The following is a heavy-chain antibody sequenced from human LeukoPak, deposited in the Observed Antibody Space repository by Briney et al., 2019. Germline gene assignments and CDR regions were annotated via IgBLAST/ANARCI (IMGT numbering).Heavy chain of an antibody. D-gene: IGHD2-15*01. CDR1: GYTFTAYY. CDR3: ARLVVGSQLWLDY. J-gene: IGHJ4*02. Sequence: ASVKVSCKASGYTFTAYYMHWVRQAPGQGLEWMGRINPNSGGTNYAQKFQGRVTMTGDTSISTAYMELSSLRSDDTAVYYCARLVVGSQLWLDYWGQGTLVTVSS. V-gene: IGHV1-2*06. CDR2: INPNSGGT.